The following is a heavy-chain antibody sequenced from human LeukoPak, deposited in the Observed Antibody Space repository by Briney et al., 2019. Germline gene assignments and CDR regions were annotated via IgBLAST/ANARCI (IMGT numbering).Heavy chain of an antibody. J-gene: IGHJ4*02. V-gene: IGHV1-69*13. Sequence: SVKASCKASGGTFSSYAISWVRQAPGQGLEWMGGIIPIFGTANYAQKFQGRVTITADESTSTAYMELSSLRSEDTAVYYCARDPDYGDYHFAYWGQGTLVTVSS. CDR2: IIPIFGTA. CDR3: ARDPDYGDYHFAY. D-gene: IGHD4-17*01. CDR1: GGTFSSYA.